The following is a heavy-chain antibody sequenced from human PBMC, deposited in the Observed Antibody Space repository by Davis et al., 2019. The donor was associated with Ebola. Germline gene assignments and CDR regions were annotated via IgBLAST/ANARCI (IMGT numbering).Heavy chain of an antibody. CDR1: GFTFSSYS. CDR3: ARDRSGWYLPPYYYYMDV. Sequence: PGGSLRLSCAASGFTFSSYSMNWVRQAPGKGLEWVAVISYDGSNKYYADSVKGRFTISRDNSKNTLYLQMNSLRAEDTAVYYCARDRSGWYLPPYYYYMDVWGKGTTVTVSS. J-gene: IGHJ6*03. CDR2: ISYDGSNK. D-gene: IGHD6-19*01. V-gene: IGHV3-30*03.